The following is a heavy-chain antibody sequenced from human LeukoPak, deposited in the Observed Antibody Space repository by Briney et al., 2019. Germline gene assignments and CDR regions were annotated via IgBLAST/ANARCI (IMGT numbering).Heavy chain of an antibody. Sequence: GGSLRLSCAASGFTFSDYYMSWIRQAPGKGLEWVSYISSSGSTIYYADSVKGRFTISRDNAKNSLYLQMNSLRAEDTAVYYXXXXGVHYYDXXXXXGYXXXWGQGTLVTVSS. D-gene: IGHD3-3*01. V-gene: IGHV3-11*04. CDR1: GFTFSDYY. CDR3: XXXGVHYYDXXXXXGYXXX. J-gene: IGHJ4*02. CDR2: ISSSGSTI.